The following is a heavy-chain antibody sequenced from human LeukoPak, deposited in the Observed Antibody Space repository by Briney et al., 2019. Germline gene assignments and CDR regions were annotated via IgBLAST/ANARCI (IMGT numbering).Heavy chain of an antibody. CDR2: ISGSGGST. D-gene: IGHD3-9*01. J-gene: IGHJ5*02. Sequence: PGGSLRLSCAASGFTFSSYAMSWVRQAPGKGLERVSAISGSGGSTYYADSVKGRFTISRDNSKNTLYLQMNSLRAEDTAVYYCAKDQLRYFDWSPSNWFDPWGQGTLVTVSS. CDR3: AKDQLRYFDWSPSNWFDP. V-gene: IGHV3-23*01. CDR1: GFTFSSYA.